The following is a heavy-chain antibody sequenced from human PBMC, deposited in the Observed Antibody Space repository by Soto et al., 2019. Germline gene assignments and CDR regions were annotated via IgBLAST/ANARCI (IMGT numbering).Heavy chain of an antibody. CDR3: ARDRDNDTGGYLHDY. J-gene: IGHJ4*02. CDR1: GGIFSSFT. V-gene: IGHV1-69*01. CDR2: RIPGCGTP. D-gene: IGHD3-22*01. Sequence: QEQLVQSGAEVKKPGSSVKVSCKASGGIFSSFTINWVRQAPGQGLEWMGGRIPGCGTPNYAQKFQGRVTITADESTSTAYMELSSLRSEDTAVYYCARDRDNDTGGYLHDYWGQGTRVTVSS.